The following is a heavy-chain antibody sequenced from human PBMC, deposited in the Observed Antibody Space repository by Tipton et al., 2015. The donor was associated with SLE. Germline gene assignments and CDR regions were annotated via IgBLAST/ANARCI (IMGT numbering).Heavy chain of an antibody. Sequence: SLRLSCAASGFTVSSNYMSWVRQAPGKGLERVSVIYSGGSTYYADSVKGRFTISRHNSKNTLYLQMNSLRAEGTAVYYCARAMSYYYYDSSDAFDIWGQGTMVTVSS. J-gene: IGHJ3*02. CDR3: ARAMSYYYYDSSDAFDI. D-gene: IGHD3-22*01. CDR2: IYSGGST. CDR1: GFTVSSNY. V-gene: IGHV3-53*04.